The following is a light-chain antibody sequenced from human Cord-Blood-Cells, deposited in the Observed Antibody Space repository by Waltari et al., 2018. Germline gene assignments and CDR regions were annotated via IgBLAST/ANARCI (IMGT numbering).Light chain of an antibody. CDR2: DVS. Sequence: QSALTQPASVSGSPGQSITISCSGTSSDVGGYNYVSWYQQHPGKAPKLMIYDVSTRPSVVSNRFSGSKSGNTASLTFSGLQAEHDAYYYCSSYTSSSTYVFGTGTKVTVL. J-gene: IGLJ1*01. V-gene: IGLV2-14*01. CDR3: SSYTSSSTYV. CDR1: SSDVGGYNY.